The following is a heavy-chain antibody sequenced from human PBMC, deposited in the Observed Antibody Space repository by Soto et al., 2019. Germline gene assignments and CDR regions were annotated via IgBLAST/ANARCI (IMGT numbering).Heavy chain of an antibody. D-gene: IGHD2-21*02. V-gene: IGHV2-5*02. Sequence: QITLKESGPTLVKPTQTLTLTCTFSGFSLSTSGVSVGWIRQPPGKALEWLALIYWDDDKRYSPSLKSRLTTTKDTSKNQVVLRITHMDPVDTATYYCAHSRCGGDCLQSYPSHYYYGMDVWGQGTTVTVSS. CDR2: IYWDDDK. CDR3: AHSRCGGDCLQSYPSHYYYGMDV. CDR1: GFSLSTSGVS. J-gene: IGHJ6*02.